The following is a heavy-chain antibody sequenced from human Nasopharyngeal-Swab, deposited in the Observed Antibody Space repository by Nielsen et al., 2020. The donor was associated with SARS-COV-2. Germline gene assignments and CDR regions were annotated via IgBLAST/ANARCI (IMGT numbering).Heavy chain of an antibody. D-gene: IGHD6-13*01. Sequence: GESLKISCAASGFTFSTYNMHWVRQAPGKGLEWVSSISGRTTYIYYADSMKGRFTISRDNAKNSLYLQMSSLRAGDTAIYYCARGGQQPLWGQGTLVTVSS. CDR3: ARGGQQPL. J-gene: IGHJ4*02. CDR1: GFTFSTYN. CDR2: ISGRTTYI. V-gene: IGHV3-21*01.